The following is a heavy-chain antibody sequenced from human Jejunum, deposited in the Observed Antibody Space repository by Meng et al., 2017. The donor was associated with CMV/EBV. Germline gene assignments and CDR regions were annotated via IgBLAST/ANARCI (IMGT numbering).Heavy chain of an antibody. J-gene: IGHJ4*02. D-gene: IGHD3-3*01. CDR3: VKDFAWSIDF. CDR2: INHDGTET. CDR1: GFSFSASV. V-gene: IGHV3-74*01. Sequence: EVELVESGGCLFQPGGSLRLSCAASGFSFSASVMHWVRQDPGQGLVWVARINHDGTETIYRDSVRGRLTVSRDNTKNTVSLEMNSLRVEDTALYYCVKDFAWSIDFWGQGVLVTVSS.